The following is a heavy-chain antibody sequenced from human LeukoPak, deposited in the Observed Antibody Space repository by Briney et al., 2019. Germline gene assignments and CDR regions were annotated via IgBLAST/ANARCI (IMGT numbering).Heavy chain of an antibody. CDR2: ISPSGNTI. J-gene: IGHJ5*02. Sequence: GGSLRLSCAASGFTFSTYDMNWVRQAPGKGLEWVSHISPSGNTIYYADSVKGRFSISRDNAKNSLYLQMNSLRPDDTAVYYCARDRLPPPGVYCFDPWGQGTLVTVSS. CDR1: GFTFSTYD. V-gene: IGHV3-48*01. CDR3: ARDRLPPPGVYCFDP. D-gene: IGHD5-12*01.